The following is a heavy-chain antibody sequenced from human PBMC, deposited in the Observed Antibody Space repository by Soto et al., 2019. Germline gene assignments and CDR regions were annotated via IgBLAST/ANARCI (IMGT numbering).Heavy chain of an antibody. V-gene: IGHV3-15*07. Sequence: EVQLVESGGGLVKPGGSLRLSCAASGFTFSNAWMNWVRQAPGKGLEWVGRIKSKTDGGTTDYAAPVKGRFTISRDDSKNTLYLQMNSLKTEDTAVYYCTTGEQLVGFYYYCGMDVWGQGTTVTVSS. CDR3: TTGEQLVGFYYYCGMDV. CDR2: IKSKTDGGTT. CDR1: GFTFSNAW. J-gene: IGHJ6*02. D-gene: IGHD6-6*01.